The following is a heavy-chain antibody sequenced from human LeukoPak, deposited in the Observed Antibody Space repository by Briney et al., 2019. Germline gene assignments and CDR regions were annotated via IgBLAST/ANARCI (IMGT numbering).Heavy chain of an antibody. CDR3: ARDLNSYGVEGDYFDY. D-gene: IGHD5-18*01. CDR1: GGTFSSYA. V-gene: IGHV1-69*13. J-gene: IGHJ4*02. CDR2: IIPIFGTA. Sequence: SVKVSCKASGGTFSSYAISWVRQAPGQGLEWVGGIIPIFGTANYAQKFQGRVTITADESTSTAYMELSSLRSEDTAVYYCARDLNSYGVEGDYFDYWGQGTLVTVSS.